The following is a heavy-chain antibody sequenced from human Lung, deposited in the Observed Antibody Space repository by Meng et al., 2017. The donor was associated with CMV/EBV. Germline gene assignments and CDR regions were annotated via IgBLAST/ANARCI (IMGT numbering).Heavy chain of an antibody. D-gene: IGHD4-17*01. CDR1: GTFSSYA. CDR2: IIPIFGTA. CDR3: ARVRSRDYGDFYAHFDY. J-gene: IGHJ4*02. V-gene: IGHV1-69*05. Sequence: GTFSSYAISWVRQDPGQGLEWMGGIIPIFGTANYAQKFQGRVTITTDESTSTAYMELSSLRSEDTAVYYCARVRSRDYGDFYAHFDYWGQGTLVTVSS.